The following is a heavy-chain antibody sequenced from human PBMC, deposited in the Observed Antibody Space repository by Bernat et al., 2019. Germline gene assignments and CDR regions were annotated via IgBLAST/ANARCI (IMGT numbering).Heavy chain of an antibody. Sequence: EVQLVESGGGVVRPGGSLRLSCAASGFTFDDYGMSWVRQAPGKGLEWVSGINWNGGSTGYADSVKGRFTISRDNAKNSLYLQMNSLRAEDTALYHCARDKEPGYCSGGSCCVVDYWGQGTLVTVSS. CDR2: INWNGGST. V-gene: IGHV3-20*01. D-gene: IGHD2-15*01. CDR3: ARDKEPGYCSGGSCCVVDY. J-gene: IGHJ4*02. CDR1: GFTFDDYG.